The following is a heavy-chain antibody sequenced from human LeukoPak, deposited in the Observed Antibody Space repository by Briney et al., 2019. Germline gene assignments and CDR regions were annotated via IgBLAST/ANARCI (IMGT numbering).Heavy chain of an antibody. CDR1: GFTVSSNY. CDR3: ARGWGEWEPPAEIWYFDL. J-gene: IGHJ2*01. V-gene: IGHV3-53*05. CDR2: IYSGGST. D-gene: IGHD1-26*01. Sequence: GGSLRLSCAASGFTVSSNYMSWVRQAPGKGLEWVSIIYSGGSTFYADSVKGRFTISRDNSKNTLYLQMNSLRAEDTAVYYCARGWGEWEPPAEIWYFDLWGRGTLVTVSS.